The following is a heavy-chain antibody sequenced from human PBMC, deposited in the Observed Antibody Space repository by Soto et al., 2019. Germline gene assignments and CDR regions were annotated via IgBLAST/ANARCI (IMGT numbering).Heavy chain of an antibody. CDR3: AKEDTIYQYGLDV. J-gene: IGHJ6*02. D-gene: IGHD2-2*01. V-gene: IGHV3-30*18. CDR2: ISYDGSNK. Sequence: QVQLVESGGGVVQPGRSLRLSCAASGFTFSNCGMHWVRQAPGKGLEWVALISYDGSNKSYGDSAKGRFTISRDNSKNTVYLQMNSLKAEDTAMYYCAKEDTIYQYGLDVWGQGTTVTVSS. CDR1: GFTFSNCG.